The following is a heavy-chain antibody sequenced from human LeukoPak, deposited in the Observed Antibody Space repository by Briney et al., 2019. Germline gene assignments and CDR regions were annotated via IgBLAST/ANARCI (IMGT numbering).Heavy chain of an antibody. CDR1: GFNFRDHW. CDR3: VKNNGWFHLAQ. V-gene: IGHV3-7*03. CDR2: IKTDGSET. J-gene: IGHJ4*02. Sequence: GGSLRLSCAASGFNFRDHWMDWVRQAPGKGLEWVGHIKTDGSETYYLDSLMGRFSISRDNTNNALYLQMNSLRVEDTAVYYCVKNNGWFHLAQWGQGTLVTVSS. D-gene: IGHD6-19*01.